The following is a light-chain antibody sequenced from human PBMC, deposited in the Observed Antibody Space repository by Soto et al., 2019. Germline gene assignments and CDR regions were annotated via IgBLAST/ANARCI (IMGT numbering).Light chain of an antibody. CDR1: SSDVGAHFNY. Sequence: QFALTQPASVSGSPGQSITISCTGTSSDVGAHFNYVSWYQQHPGKAPKLMIYDVGNRPSGVSNRFSGSKSGNTASLTISGLQAEDEADYYCSSWTNIDTVVFGTGTKLTVL. CDR2: DVG. J-gene: IGLJ2*01. CDR3: SSWTNIDTVV. V-gene: IGLV2-14*03.